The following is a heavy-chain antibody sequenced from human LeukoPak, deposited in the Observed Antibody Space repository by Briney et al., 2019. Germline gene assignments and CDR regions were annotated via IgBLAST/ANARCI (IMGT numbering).Heavy chain of an antibody. CDR1: GFTFSSYA. CDR3: GKHLEYSTGYGIDY. V-gene: IGHV3-23*01. J-gene: IGHJ4*02. CDR2: ISHSGGST. D-gene: IGHD3-9*01. Sequence: HPGGSLRLSCAASGFTFSSYAMSWVRQAPGKGLEWVSGISHSGGSTYYADSVKGRFTISRDNSKNTLYLQMNSLRAEDTALYYCGKHLEYSTGYGIDYWGQGTLVTVSS.